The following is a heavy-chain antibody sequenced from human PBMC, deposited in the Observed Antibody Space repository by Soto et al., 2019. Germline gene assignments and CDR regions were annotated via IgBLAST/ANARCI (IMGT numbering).Heavy chain of an antibody. CDR1: GYTFTSYG. CDR2: ISAYSGNT. Sequence: ASVKVSCKASGYTFTSYGISWVRQAPGQGLEWMGWISAYSGNTNYAQKLQGRVTMTTDTSTSTAYMELRSLRSDDTAVYYCARDRGIGDYDFWSGYTYWGQGTLVTVSS. CDR3: ARDRGIGDYDFWSGYTY. J-gene: IGHJ4*02. V-gene: IGHV1-18*04. D-gene: IGHD3-3*01.